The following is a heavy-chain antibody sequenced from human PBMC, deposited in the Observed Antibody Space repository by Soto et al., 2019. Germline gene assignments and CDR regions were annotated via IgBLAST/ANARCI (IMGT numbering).Heavy chain of an antibody. CDR2: MNPNSGNT. D-gene: IGHD3-3*01. Sequence: ASVKVSCKASGYTFTSYDINWVRQATGQGLEWMGWMNPNSGNTGYAQKFQGRVTMTRNTSISTAYMELSSLRSEDTAVYYCARAPAYYDFWSGYQQSFFDYWGQGTLVTVSS. CDR1: GYTFTSYD. CDR3: ARAPAYYDFWSGYQQSFFDY. V-gene: IGHV1-8*01. J-gene: IGHJ4*02.